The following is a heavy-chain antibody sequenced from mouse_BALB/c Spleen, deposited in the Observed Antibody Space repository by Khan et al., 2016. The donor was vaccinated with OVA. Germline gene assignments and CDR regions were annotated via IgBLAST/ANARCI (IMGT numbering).Heavy chain of an antibody. CDR3: ERSNYYGSSLYAMDY. V-gene: IGHV1S41*01. J-gene: IGHJ4*01. CDR2: IAPGSGSS. CDR1: GYTFTSYW. D-gene: IGHD1-1*01. Sequence: DLVKPGASVKLSCKASGYTFTSYWINWIKQRPGQGLEWIGHIAPGSGSSYYNEMFKGMATLTVDTSSSTAYIQLSSLSSDESAVYFSERSNYYGSSLYAMDYWGQGTSVAVSS.